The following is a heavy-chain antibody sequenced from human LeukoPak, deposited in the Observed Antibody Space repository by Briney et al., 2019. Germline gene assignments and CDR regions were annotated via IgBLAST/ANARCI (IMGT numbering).Heavy chain of an antibody. D-gene: IGHD3-22*01. J-gene: IGHJ5*02. V-gene: IGHV4-30-4*01. Sequence: KSSETLSLTCTVSGGSISSGDYYWSWIRQPPGKGLEWIGYIYYSGSTYYNPSLKSRVTISVDTSKNQFSLKLSSVTAADTAVYCCARGGDYYDSSGYYYPWGQGTLVTVSS. CDR3: ARGGDYYDSSGYYYP. CDR2: IYYSGST. CDR1: GGSISSGDYY.